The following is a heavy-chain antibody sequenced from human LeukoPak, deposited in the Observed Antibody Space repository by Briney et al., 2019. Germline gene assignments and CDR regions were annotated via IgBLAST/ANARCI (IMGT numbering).Heavy chain of an antibody. CDR2: IYYSGST. Sequence: PSETLSLTCTVSGGSISSYHWSWIRQPPGKGLEWIGYIYYSGSTNYNPSLKSRVTISVDTSKNQFSLKLSSVTAADTAVYYCARDQGYSSGSWGHPFDYWGQGTLVTVSS. D-gene: IGHD6-19*01. CDR1: GGSISSYH. V-gene: IGHV4-59*01. J-gene: IGHJ4*02. CDR3: ARDQGYSSGSWGHPFDY.